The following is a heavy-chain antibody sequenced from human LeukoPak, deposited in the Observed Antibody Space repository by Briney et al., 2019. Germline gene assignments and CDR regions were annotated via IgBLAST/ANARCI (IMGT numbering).Heavy chain of an antibody. Sequence: SETLSLTCTVSGGSISSVGYYWSWIRRHPGKGLEWIGYIYYTGSTYYNPSLKSRVTISVDTSKNQFSLKLSSVTAADTAVYHCARVRDGDYGYIGFDPWGQGTLVTVS. CDR1: GGSISSVGYY. D-gene: IGHD4-17*01. J-gene: IGHJ5*02. CDR2: IYYTGST. V-gene: IGHV4-31*03. CDR3: ARVRDGDYGYIGFDP.